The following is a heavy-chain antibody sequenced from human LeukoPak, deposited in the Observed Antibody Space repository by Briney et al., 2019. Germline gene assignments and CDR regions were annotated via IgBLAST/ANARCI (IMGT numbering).Heavy chain of an antibody. Sequence: PGGSLRLSCAASGFTFSTYAMSWVRQAPGQGLEWVSAISGSGGSTYYADSVKGRFTISRDNSKNTLYLQMNSLRAEDTAVYYCARDPSIAGPTTADYWGQGTLVTVSS. CDR1: GFTFSTYA. CDR2: ISGSGGST. CDR3: ARDPSIAGPTTADY. V-gene: IGHV3-23*01. J-gene: IGHJ4*02. D-gene: IGHD1-26*01.